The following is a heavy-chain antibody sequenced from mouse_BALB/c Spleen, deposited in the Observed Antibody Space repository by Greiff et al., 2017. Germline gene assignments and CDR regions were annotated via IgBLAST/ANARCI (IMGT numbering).Heavy chain of an antibody. CDR2: INSGGSYT. V-gene: IGHV5-6*03. CDR1: GFTFSSYG. Sequence: EVKVVESGGGLVQPGGSLKLSCAASGFTFSSYGMSWVRQTPDKRLDLVATINSGGSYTYYPDSVKGRFTISRDNAKNTLYLQMSSLKSEDTAMYYCARHDDGNHYAMDYWGQGTSVTVSS. CDR3: ARHDDGNHYAMDY. J-gene: IGHJ4*01. D-gene: IGHD2-1*01.